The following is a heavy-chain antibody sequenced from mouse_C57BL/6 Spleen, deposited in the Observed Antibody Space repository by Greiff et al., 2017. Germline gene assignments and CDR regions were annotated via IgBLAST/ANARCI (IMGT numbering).Heavy chain of an antibody. Sequence: DVHLVESGGGLVQPGGSMKLSCVASGFTFSNYWMNWVRQSPEKGLEWVAQIRLKSDNYATHYAESVKGRFTISRDDSKSSVYLQMNNLRAEDTGIYYCTDWYFDVWGTGTTVTVSS. J-gene: IGHJ1*03. V-gene: IGHV6-3*01. CDR2: IRLKSDNYAT. CDR3: TDWYFDV. CDR1: GFTFSNYW.